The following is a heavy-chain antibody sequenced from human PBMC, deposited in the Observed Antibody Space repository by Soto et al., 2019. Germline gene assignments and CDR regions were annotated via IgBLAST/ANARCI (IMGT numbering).Heavy chain of an antibody. D-gene: IGHD1-7*01. V-gene: IGHV4-34*01. Sequence: SETLSLTCAVNGGFVSGYYWRWSRQSPGKGLAWIGEINHRGSSDYNPSLKSRVTISIDASKNHVTLELTSVTAADTAVYYCARSDNRNSLYGVDVWGQGTAVT. CDR3: ARSDNRNSLYGVDV. J-gene: IGHJ6*02. CDR2: INHRGSS. CDR1: GGFVSGYY.